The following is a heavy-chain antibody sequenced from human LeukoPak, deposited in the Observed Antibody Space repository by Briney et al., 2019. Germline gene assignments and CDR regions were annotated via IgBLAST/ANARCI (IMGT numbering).Heavy chain of an antibody. Sequence: ASVKVSCKASGYTFTGYYMHWVRQAPGQGLEWMGWINPNSGGTNYAQKFQGRVTMTRDTSISTAYMELSRLRSDDTAVYCCARSPYYDFWSGPPSYGMDVWGQGTTVTVSS. J-gene: IGHJ6*02. CDR2: INPNSGGT. CDR3: ARSPYYDFWSGPPSYGMDV. CDR1: GYTFTGYY. V-gene: IGHV1-2*02. D-gene: IGHD3-3*01.